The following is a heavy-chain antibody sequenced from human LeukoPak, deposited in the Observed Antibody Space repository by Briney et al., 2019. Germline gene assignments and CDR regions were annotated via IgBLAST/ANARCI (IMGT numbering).Heavy chain of an antibody. J-gene: IGHJ6*02. Sequence: GASVKVSCKASGYTFTGYYLHWVRQAPGQGLEWMGRINPTTGGTNYAQKFEGRVTMTRDTSISTAYMELSRLKSDDTAAYYCARPYGQGVGHYGLDVWGQGTTVTVSS. CDR1: GYTFTGYY. CDR2: INPTTGGT. V-gene: IGHV1-2*02. CDR3: ARPYGQGVGHYGLDV. D-gene: IGHD3-10*01.